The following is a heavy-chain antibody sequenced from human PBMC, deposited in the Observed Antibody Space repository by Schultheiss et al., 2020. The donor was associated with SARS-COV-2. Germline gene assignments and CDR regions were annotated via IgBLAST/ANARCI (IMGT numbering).Heavy chain of an antibody. CDR2: IYPGDSYT. CDR1: GYSFTSYW. CDR3: ARRRGVQGALDY. D-gene: IGHD1-1*01. J-gene: IGHJ4*02. Sequence: GGFLRLSCKGSGYSFTSYWIGWVRQMPGKDLEWMWIIYPGDSYTRYSPSFEGQVTISADKSISSAYLQWSSLKASDTAMYYCARRRGVQGALDYWGQGTLVTVAS. V-gene: IGHV5-51*01.